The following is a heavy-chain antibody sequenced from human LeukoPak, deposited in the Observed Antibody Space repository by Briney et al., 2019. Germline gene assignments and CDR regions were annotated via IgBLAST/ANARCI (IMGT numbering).Heavy chain of an antibody. D-gene: IGHD5-18*01. V-gene: IGHV3-30*02. CDR3: ARDQGGYSYGAFDY. J-gene: IGHJ4*02. CDR2: IRFDETDK. CDR1: GFRFNSHG. Sequence: GGSLRLSCAASGFRFNSHGMHWVRQAPGKGLEWVAFIRFDETDKYYIESVKGRFSISRDNSKNTLFLQMNSLRAEDTALYYCARDQGGYSYGAFDYWGQGTLVTVS.